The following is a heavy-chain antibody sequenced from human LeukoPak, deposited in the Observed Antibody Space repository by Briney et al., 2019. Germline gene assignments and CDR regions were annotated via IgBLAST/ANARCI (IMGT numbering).Heavy chain of an antibody. V-gene: IGHV3-53*01. J-gene: IGHJ4*02. CDR3: ARGYPYYYDSSGYRWANDY. D-gene: IGHD3-22*01. Sequence: GGSLRLSCAASGFTFNTYVMSWVRQAPGKGLEWVSVIYSGGSTYYADSVKGRFTISRDNSKNTLYLQMNSLRAEDTAVYYCARGYPYYYDSSGYRWANDYWGQGTLVTVSS. CDR2: IYSGGST. CDR1: GFTFNTYV.